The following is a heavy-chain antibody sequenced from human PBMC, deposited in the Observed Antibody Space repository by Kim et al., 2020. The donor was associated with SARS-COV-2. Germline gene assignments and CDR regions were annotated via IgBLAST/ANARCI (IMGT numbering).Heavy chain of an antibody. Sequence: ASVKVSCKASGYTFTSYYMHWVRQAPGQGLEWMGIINPSGGSTSYAQKFQGRVTTTRDTSTSTVYMELSSLRSEDTAVYYCARESITMIVVVITRGEGYGMDVWGQGTTVTVSS. CDR3: ARESITMIVVVITRGEGYGMDV. D-gene: IGHD3-22*01. J-gene: IGHJ6*02. CDR1: GYTFTSYY. V-gene: IGHV1-46*01. CDR2: INPSGGST.